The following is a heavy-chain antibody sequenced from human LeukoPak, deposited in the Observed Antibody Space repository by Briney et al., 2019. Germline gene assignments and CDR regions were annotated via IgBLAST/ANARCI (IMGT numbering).Heavy chain of an antibody. CDR3: ARTPITIFGVVIRTYYFDY. D-gene: IGHD3-3*01. Sequence: SETLSLTCAVYGGSFSGYYWSWIRQPPGKGLEWIGEINHSGSTNYNPSLKSRVTISVDTSKNQFSLKLSSVTAADTAVYYCARTPITIFGVVIRTYYFDYWGQGTLVTVSS. V-gene: IGHV4-34*01. CDR1: GGSFSGYY. J-gene: IGHJ4*02. CDR2: INHSGST.